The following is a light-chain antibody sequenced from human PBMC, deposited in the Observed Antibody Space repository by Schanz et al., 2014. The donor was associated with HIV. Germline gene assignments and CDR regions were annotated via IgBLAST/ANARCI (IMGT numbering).Light chain of an antibody. V-gene: IGLV2-14*03. CDR3: SSYTFSSTLV. J-gene: IGLJ3*02. Sequence: QSALTQPASVSGSPGQSITVSCTGTSSDVGSYIYVSWYQQHPGKAPKLMIYDVSNRPSGVSNRFSGSKSGNTASLTISGLQAEDEADYYCSSYTFSSTLVFGGGTKLTVL. CDR1: SSDVGSYIY. CDR2: DVS.